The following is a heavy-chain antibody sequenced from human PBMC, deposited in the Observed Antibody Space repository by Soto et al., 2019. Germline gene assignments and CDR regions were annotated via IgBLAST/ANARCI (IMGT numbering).Heavy chain of an antibody. D-gene: IGHD3-3*01. CDR1: GGSVSGDDSY. J-gene: IGHJ3*02. Sequence: PSETLSLTCTVSGGSVSGDDSYWSWIRQSPGKGLEWIVYMHYSGSTYYNLSLKSRVTISVDTSKNQFSLKLSSVTAADTAVYYCARVTVLYAFDIWGQGTMVTVSS. V-gene: IGHV4-61*08. CDR3: ARVTVLYAFDI. CDR2: MHYSGST.